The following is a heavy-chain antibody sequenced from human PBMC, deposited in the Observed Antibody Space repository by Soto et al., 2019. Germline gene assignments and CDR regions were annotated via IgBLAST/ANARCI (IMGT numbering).Heavy chain of an antibody. Sequence: ASVKVSCKTSGYPFIEFYIHWVRQDPGQGLEWMGWMNPNNGGSGYAQDFQGRITMTRDTATSTAYMELTSLRSDDTAVYCARGGPAAGYDLWGQGTLVTVFS. J-gene: IGHJ4*02. CDR3: ARGGPAAGYDL. CDR2: MNPNNGGS. CDR1: GYPFIEFY. D-gene: IGHD6-13*01. V-gene: IGHV1-2*02.